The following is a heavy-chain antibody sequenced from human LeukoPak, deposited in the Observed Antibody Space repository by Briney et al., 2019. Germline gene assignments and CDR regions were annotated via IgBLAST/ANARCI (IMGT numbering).Heavy chain of an antibody. D-gene: IGHD5-24*01. Sequence: SETLSLTCAVYGGSFSGYYWSWIRQPPGKGLEWIGEINHSGSTNYNPSLKSRVTISVDTSKNQFSLKLGSVTAADTAVYYCARAVEMATIVYWYFDLWGRGTLVTVSS. CDR1: GGSFSGYY. CDR3: ARAVEMATIVYWYFDL. V-gene: IGHV4-34*01. J-gene: IGHJ2*01. CDR2: INHSGST.